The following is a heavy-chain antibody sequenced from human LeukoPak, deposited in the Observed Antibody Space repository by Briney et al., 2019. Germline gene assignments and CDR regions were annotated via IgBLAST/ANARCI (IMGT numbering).Heavy chain of an antibody. CDR1: GFTFSSYA. CDR3: VRDRGFYDTSPPD. J-gene: IGHJ4*02. V-gene: IGHV3-30*14. CDR2: ISYDGSKK. Sequence: GGSLRLSCAASGFTFSSYAMHWVRQAPGKGLEWVAVISYDGSKKYYADSVKGRFTISRDNSKNTLYLQMSSLRAEDTAVYYCVRDRGFYDTSPPDWGQGTLVTVSS. D-gene: IGHD3-22*01.